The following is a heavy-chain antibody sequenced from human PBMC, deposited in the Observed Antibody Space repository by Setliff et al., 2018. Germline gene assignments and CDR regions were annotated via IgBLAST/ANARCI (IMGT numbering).Heavy chain of an antibody. V-gene: IGHV3-33*01. J-gene: IGHJ6*02. D-gene: IGHD2-21*02. CDR2: IWNDGSSK. CDR3: ARNWVTAQHYYYGMDV. Sequence: PGGSLRLSCVASGFTFSSYGMHWVRQAPGKGLEWVALIWNDGSSKFYGDSVKGRFTISRDNSKNTLYLQMDSLRAEDTAVYYCARNWVTAQHYYYGMDVWGQGTTVTVSS. CDR1: GFTFSSYG.